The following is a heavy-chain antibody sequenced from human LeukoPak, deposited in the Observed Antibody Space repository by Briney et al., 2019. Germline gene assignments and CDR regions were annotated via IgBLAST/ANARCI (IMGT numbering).Heavy chain of an antibody. V-gene: IGHV5-10-1*01. Sequence: GESLKSSCKGSGYSFTSYWIRWVRQMPGKGLEWMGRIDPSDSYTNYSPSFQGHVTISADKSISTAYLQWSSLKASDTAMYYCATAMVRGVTADSNWFDPWGQGTLVTVSS. D-gene: IGHD3-10*01. J-gene: IGHJ5*02. CDR2: IDPSDSYT. CDR3: ATAMVRGVTADSNWFDP. CDR1: GYSFTSYW.